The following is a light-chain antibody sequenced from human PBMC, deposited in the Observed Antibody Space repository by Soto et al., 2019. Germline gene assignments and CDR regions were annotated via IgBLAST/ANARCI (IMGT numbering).Light chain of an antibody. V-gene: IGKV1-9*01. CDR2: GAS. CDR1: QDISSY. Sequence: DIQLTQSPSFLSASVGDRVTITCRASQDISSYLAWYQQKPGKAPKLLIFGASTLQSGVPSRFSGSGSGTEFTLTISSLQPEDFATYDCQQLNSYAICTFGPGTKVDI. CDR3: QQLNSYAICT. J-gene: IGKJ3*01.